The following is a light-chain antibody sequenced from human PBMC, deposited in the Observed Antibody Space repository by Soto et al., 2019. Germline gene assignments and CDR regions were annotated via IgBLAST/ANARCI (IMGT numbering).Light chain of an antibody. CDR2: GAF. J-gene: IGKJ4*01. Sequence: EVGLTQSPGTLSLSPGERATLSGRASQSVSSNYLAWYQQKPGRAPRLLIFGAFFRATVLPDRFSGSASGTDFTLTISGLEPEDFAVDSCQQYDTAPLTFGGGTRVEV. V-gene: IGKV3-20*01. CDR3: QQYDTAPLT. CDR1: QSVSSNY.